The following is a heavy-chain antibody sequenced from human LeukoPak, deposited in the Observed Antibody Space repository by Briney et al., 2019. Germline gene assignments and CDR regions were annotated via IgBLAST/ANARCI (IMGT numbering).Heavy chain of an antibody. CDR1: GFTVSSYE. J-gene: IGHJ6*02. CDR2: ISSSGSTI. CDR3: ARDYDSNPTHHIYYYYYYGMDV. V-gene: IGHV3-48*03. D-gene: IGHD4-11*01. Sequence: PGGSLRLSCAASGFTVSSYEMNWVRQAPGKGLEWVSYISSSGSTIYYADSVKGRFTISRDNAKNSLYLQMNSLRAEDTAVYYCARDYDSNPTHHIYYYYYYGMDVWGQGTTVTVSS.